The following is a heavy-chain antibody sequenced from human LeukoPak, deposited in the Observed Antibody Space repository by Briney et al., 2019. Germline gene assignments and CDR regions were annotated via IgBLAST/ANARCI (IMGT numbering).Heavy chain of an antibody. D-gene: IGHD5-24*01. CDR1: GGTFSSYA. CDR2: IIPIFGTA. Sequence: SVKVSCKASGGTFSSYAISWVRQAPGQGLEWMGRIIPIFGTANYAQKFQGRVTITTDESTSTAYMGLSSLRSEDTAVYYCASGWLQSGFRFDYWGQGTLVTVSS. V-gene: IGHV1-69*05. J-gene: IGHJ4*02. CDR3: ASGWLQSGFRFDY.